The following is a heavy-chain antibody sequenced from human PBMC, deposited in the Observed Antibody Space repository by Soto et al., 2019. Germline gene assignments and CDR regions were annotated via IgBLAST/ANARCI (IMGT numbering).Heavy chain of an antibody. CDR2: IGSSGRAI. CDR3: ASHHSSGWLYFDS. V-gene: IGHV3-11*01. D-gene: IGHD6-19*01. CDR1: GFSVSGND. Sequence: QLQLLESGGDLVKPGGSLRLSCAASGFSVSGNDLSWIRQAPGKGLEWVSSIGSSGRAIYYADSVKGRFTISRDNAKDSLSLHMSSLRAEDTAIYYCASHHSSGWLYFDSWGQGTLVTVSS. J-gene: IGHJ4*02.